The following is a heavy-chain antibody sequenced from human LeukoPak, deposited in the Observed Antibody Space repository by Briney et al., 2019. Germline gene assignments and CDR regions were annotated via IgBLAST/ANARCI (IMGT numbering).Heavy chain of an antibody. CDR1: GYTFTSYY. Sequence: ASVKVSYKASGYTFTSYYMHWVRQAPGQGLEWMGIINPSGGGTSYAQKFQGRVTMTRDMSTSTDYMELSSLRSEDTAVYYCARDNSVGDTAWWFDPWGQGTLVTVSS. J-gene: IGHJ5*02. CDR3: ARDNSVGDTAWWFDP. CDR2: INPSGGGT. V-gene: IGHV1-46*01. D-gene: IGHD1-26*01.